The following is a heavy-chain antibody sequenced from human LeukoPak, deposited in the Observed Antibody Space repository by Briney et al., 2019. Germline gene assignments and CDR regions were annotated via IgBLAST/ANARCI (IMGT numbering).Heavy chain of an antibody. CDR3: ARDPIGSRWPYYFDY. J-gene: IGHJ4*02. CDR1: GYTFTTYA. D-gene: IGHD6-13*01. CDR2: INAGNGNT. V-gene: IGHV1-3*01. Sequence: ASVKVSCKASGYTFTTYAMHWVRQAPGQRLEWMGWINAGNGNTKYPQKFQARVTITRDTSASTAYMDLSSLRSEDTAVYYCARDPIGSRWPYYFDYWGQGTLVT.